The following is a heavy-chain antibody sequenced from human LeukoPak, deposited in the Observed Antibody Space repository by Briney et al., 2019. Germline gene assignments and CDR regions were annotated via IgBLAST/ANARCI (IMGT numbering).Heavy chain of an antibody. Sequence: GGSLRLSCAASGFTFSRYWMHWVRQAPGKGRVWVSCMNTDGSRIDYADSVKGRFTISRDNAKNTLYLQMNSLGAEDTAVYSCASDFTGRDDYWGQGTLVTVSS. CDR3: ASDFTGRDDY. CDR1: GFTFSRYW. CDR2: MNTDGSRI. D-gene: IGHD2-8*02. J-gene: IGHJ4*02. V-gene: IGHV3-74*01.